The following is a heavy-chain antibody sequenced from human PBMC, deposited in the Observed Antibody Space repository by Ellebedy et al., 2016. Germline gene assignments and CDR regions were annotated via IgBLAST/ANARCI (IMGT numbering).Heavy chain of an antibody. V-gene: IGHV3-23*01. CDR1: GFTLSSSA. D-gene: IGHD5-18*01. CDR3: AKDLGYSYGFTRVAFDV. CDR2: LSVNGADT. Sequence: GESLKISXAASGFTLSSSAMSWVRQAPGKGLEWVSALSVNGADTHYAASVQGRFTISRDNSKSTLYLQMNSLRAEDTALYYCAKDLGYSYGFTRVAFDVWGQGTMVTVSS. J-gene: IGHJ3*01.